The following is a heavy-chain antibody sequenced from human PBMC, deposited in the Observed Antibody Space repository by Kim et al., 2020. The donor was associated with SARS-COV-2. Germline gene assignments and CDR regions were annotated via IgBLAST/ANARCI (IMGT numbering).Heavy chain of an antibody. J-gene: IGHJ4*02. CDR3: ARDLGYCSSTSCYVLDY. V-gene: IGHV1-46*01. CDR2: INPSGGST. CDR1: GYTFTSYY. Sequence: SVKVSCKASGYTFTSYYMHWVRQAPGQGLEWMGIINPSGGSTSYAQKFQGRVTMTRDTSTSTVYMELSSLRSEDTAVYYCARDLGYCSSTSCYVLDYWGQGTLVTVSS. D-gene: IGHD2-2*01.